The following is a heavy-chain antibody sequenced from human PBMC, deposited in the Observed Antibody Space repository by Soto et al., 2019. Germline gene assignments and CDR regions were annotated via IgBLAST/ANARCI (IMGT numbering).Heavy chain of an antibody. V-gene: IGHV1-69*01. D-gene: IGHD3-9*01. J-gene: IGHJ4*02. CDR3: ATKVLYFDWVFDS. Sequence: QVQLVQSGAEVKKPGSSVKVSCKASGGTFTNSAVVWVRQTPAQGLEWMGGIIPLFGRANYAQKFQGRVTITADESTTPAYMEVSSLRSEDPAVYYCATKVLYFDWVFDSWGQGTLVTVSS. CDR1: GGTFTNSA. CDR2: IIPLFGRA.